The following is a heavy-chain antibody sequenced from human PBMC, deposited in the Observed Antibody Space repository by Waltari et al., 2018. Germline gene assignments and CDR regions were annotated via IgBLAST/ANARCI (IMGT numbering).Heavy chain of an antibody. CDR1: GFTASSNY. D-gene: IGHD6-6*01. V-gene: IGHV3-53*01. CDR3: ARASSSDDYYYYGMDV. Sequence: EVQLVASGGGLIQPGGSLRLSCAASGFTASSNYMSWVRQAPGKGLEWVSGIYSGGSTYYADSVKCRFTISRDNSKNTLYLQMNSLRAEDTAVYYCARASSSDDYYYYGMDVWGQGTTVTVSS. CDR2: IYSGGST. J-gene: IGHJ6*02.